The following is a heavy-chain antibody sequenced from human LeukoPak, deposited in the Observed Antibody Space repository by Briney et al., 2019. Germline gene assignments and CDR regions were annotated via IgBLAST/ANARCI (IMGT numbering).Heavy chain of an antibody. CDR2: ISSSGSTI. J-gene: IGHJ2*01. CDR3: ARAFAGAPFDL. CDR1: GFTFSSYE. Sequence: GGSLRLSCAASGFTFSSYEMNWVCQAPGKGLEWVSYISSSGSTIYYADSVKGRFTISRDNAKNSLYLQMNSLRVEDTALYYCARAFAGAPFDLWGRGTLVTVSS. V-gene: IGHV3-48*03. D-gene: IGHD3-10*01.